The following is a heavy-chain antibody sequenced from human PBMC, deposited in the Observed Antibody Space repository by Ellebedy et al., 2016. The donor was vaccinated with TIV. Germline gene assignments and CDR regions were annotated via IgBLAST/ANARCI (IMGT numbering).Heavy chain of an antibody. D-gene: IGHD1-26*01. CDR1: GYSFTSYW. J-gene: IGHJ6*02. V-gene: IGHV5-10-1*01. CDR3: ARPVGATTTFGMDV. CDR2: IDPSDSYT. Sequence: GESLKISCKGSGYSFTSYWISWVRQMPGKGLEWMGRIDPSDSYTNYSPSFQGHVTISADKSISTAYLQWGSLKASDTAMYYCARPVGATTTFGMDVWGQGTTVTVSS.